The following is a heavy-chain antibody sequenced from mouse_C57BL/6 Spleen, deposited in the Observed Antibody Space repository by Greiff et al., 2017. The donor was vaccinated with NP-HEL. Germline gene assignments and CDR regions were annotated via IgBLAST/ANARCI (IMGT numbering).Heavy chain of an antibody. CDR3: ATTGTAQAKLAD. Sequence: QVQLQQPGAELVKPGASVKLSCKASGYTFTSYWMHWVKQRPGQGLEWIGMIHPNSGSTNYNEKFKSKATLTVDKSSSTAYMQLSSLTSEDSAVYFCATTGTAQAKLADWGKGTMVTVSA. D-gene: IGHD3-2*02. J-gene: IGHJ3*01. V-gene: IGHV1-64*01. CDR1: GYTFTSYW. CDR2: IHPNSGST.